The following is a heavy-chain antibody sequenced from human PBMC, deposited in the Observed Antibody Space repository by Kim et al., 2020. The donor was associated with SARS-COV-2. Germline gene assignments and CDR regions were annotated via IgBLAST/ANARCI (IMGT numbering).Heavy chain of an antibody. J-gene: IGHJ4*02. D-gene: IGHD2-15*01. V-gene: IGHV4-39*01. Sequence: SLKSRVTLSVDTSKNQFSLKLSSVTAADTAVYYCARHLVVAATPDCYFDYWGQGTLVTVSS. CDR3: ARHLVVAATPDCYFDY.